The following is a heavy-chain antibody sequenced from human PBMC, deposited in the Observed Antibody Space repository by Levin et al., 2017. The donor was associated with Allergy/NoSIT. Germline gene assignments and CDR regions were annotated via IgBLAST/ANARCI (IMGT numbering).Heavy chain of an antibody. CDR2: IFPSGGST. J-gene: IGHJ4*02. CDR3: ARDGYCTGGVCPLDY. V-gene: IGHV1-46*01. D-gene: IGHD2-8*02. CDR1: GYTFTSYY. Sequence: ASVKVSCKASGYTFTSYYIHLVRQAPGQGLEWMGIIFPSGGSTSYAQKFQGRVTMTRDTSTSTVYMELSSLRSEDTAVYYCARDGYCTGGVCPLDYWGQGTLVTVSS.